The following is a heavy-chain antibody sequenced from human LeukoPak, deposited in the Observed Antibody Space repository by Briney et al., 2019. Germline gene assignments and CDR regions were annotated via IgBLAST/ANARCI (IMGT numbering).Heavy chain of an antibody. CDR1: GFSLSTRGVG. J-gene: IGHJ5*02. CDR2: IYWHDDK. D-gene: IGHD3-3*01. V-gene: IGHV2-5*01. CDR3: ARAGSITIFGVVTTGHHWFDP. Sequence: SGPTLVNTTQTLTLTCTFTGFSLSTRGVGLDWIRQPPGKALEWRAPIYWHDDKRYSPSLKSRLTITKHTSKNQVVLTMTNMDPVDTATYYCARAGSITIFGVVTTGHHWFDPWGQGTLVTVSS.